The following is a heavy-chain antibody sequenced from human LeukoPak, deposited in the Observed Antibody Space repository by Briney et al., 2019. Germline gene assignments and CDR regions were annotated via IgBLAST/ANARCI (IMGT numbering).Heavy chain of an antibody. CDR3: AKYTSGTSYRGLDH. CDR2: IIGSAANT. V-gene: IGHV3-23*01. Sequence: GGSLRLSCGASGLTVSSYAMSWVRQAPGKGLEWVSTIIGSAANTYYADSVKGRFTISRDDSKNTVYLQMNSLRAEDTAVYSCAKYTSGTSYRGLDHWGHGTLVTVSS. D-gene: IGHD3-10*01. CDR1: GLTVSSYA. J-gene: IGHJ4*01.